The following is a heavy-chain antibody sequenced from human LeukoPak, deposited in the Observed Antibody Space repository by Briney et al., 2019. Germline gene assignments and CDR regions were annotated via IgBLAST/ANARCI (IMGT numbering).Heavy chain of an antibody. J-gene: IGHJ4*02. CDR2: ISWSSGSL. CDR3: AKDIQWFGESNGAAFGY. CDR1: GFTLDDYA. V-gene: IGHV3-9*01. Sequence: GGSLRLSCAASGFTLDDYAMLWVGHGRGKGVEGGSGISWSSGSLGYAVSVKARFTLSRDNAQNSLYPQMNSLRAEDTALYYCAKDIQWFGESNGAAFGYWGQGTLVTVSS. D-gene: IGHD3-10*01.